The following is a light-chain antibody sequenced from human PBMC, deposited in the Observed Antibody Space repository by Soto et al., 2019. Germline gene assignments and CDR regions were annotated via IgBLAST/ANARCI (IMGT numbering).Light chain of an antibody. CDR2: GAS. CDR3: QQYNNWPPMA. CDR1: QSVSSN. J-gene: IGKJ1*01. V-gene: IGKV3-15*01. Sequence: EIVMTQSPATLSVSPGERATLSCRASQSVSSNLACYQQKPGQPPRLLIYGASTRATGIPARFSGSGSGTEFTLTISSLQSEDFAVYYCQQYNNWPPMAFGQGTKVEIK.